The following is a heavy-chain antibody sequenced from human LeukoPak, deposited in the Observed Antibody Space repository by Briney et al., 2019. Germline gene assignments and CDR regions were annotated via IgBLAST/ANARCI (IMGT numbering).Heavy chain of an antibody. D-gene: IGHD3-16*01. CDR2: INPNNGGT. J-gene: IGHJ4*02. Sequence: GASVKVSCXASGYTFTAYHVHWVRQAPGQGHEWMAWINPNNGGTNGAQNFPGRVTMTRDTSRSTVYMEMSSLRSDDTAVYYCAKGNDSVWGSYSGSLDYWGQGTPVTVSS. CDR1: GYTFTAYH. CDR3: AKGNDSVWGSYSGSLDY. V-gene: IGHV1-2*02.